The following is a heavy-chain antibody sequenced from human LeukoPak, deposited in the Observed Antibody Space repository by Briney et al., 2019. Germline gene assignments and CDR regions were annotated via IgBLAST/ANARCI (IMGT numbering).Heavy chain of an antibody. V-gene: IGHV3-23*01. J-gene: IGHJ5*02. CDR2: ISGSGGST. CDR1: GFTFSSYV. Sequence: PGGSLRLSCAVSGFTFSSYVMSWVRQAPGKGLEWVSGISGSGGSTYYADSVKGRFTISRDNSKNTVNLQMNSLRVEDTAVYYCAKMAVAGSRNWFDPWGQGTLVTVSS. D-gene: IGHD6-19*01. CDR3: AKMAVAGSRNWFDP.